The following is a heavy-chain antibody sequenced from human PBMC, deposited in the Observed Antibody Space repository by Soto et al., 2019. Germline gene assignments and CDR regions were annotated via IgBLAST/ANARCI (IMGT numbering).Heavy chain of an antibody. V-gene: IGHV3-23*01. J-gene: IGHJ6*02. CDR3: AKKGGAKGGTGREYYYYGMDV. D-gene: IGHD1-1*01. Sequence: EVQLLESGGGLVQPGGSLRLSCAASGFTFSSYAMSWVRQAPGKGLEWVSAISGSGGSTYYADSVKGRFTISRDNSKNTLYLQMNSLRAEDTAVYYCAKKGGAKGGTGREYYYYGMDVWGQGTTVTVSS. CDR2: ISGSGGST. CDR1: GFTFSSYA.